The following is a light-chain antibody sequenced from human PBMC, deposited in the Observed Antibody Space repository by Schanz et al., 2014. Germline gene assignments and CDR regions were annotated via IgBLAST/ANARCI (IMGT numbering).Light chain of an antibody. J-gene: IGLJ3*02. CDR3: AAWDDSLNGPV. V-gene: IGLV1-44*01. Sequence: QSVLTQPPSASGTPGRGVTISCSGTSSNIGSNTVNWYQQLPGTAPKLLIYSDNQRPSGVPDRFSGSKFGTSASLAISGLQSEDEADYYCAAWDDSLNGPVFGGGTKLTVL. CDR2: SDN. CDR1: SSNIGSNT.